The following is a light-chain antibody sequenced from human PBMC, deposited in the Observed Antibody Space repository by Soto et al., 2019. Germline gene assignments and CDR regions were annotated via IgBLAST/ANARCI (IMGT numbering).Light chain of an antibody. CDR3: SSYTSSSTLV. J-gene: IGLJ1*01. CDR1: SSDVGGYNF. Sequence: QSALTQPASVSGTPGQSITIACTGTSSDVGGYNFVSWYQQYPGKAPKLMIYDVTIRPSGVSSRFSGSKSGNTASLTISGLQAEDEADYYCSSYTSSSTLVFGTGTKLTVL. CDR2: DVT. V-gene: IGLV2-14*01.